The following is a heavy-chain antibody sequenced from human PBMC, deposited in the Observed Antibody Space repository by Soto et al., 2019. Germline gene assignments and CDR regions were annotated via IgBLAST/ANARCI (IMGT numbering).Heavy chain of an antibody. CDR2: INPSGGST. CDR1: GYTFTSYY. D-gene: IGHD6-13*01. J-gene: IGHJ1*01. V-gene: IGHV1-46*03. Sequence: QVQLVQSGAEVKKPGASVKVSCKASGYTFTSYYMHWVRQAPGQGLEWMGIINPSGGSTSYAQKLQGRVTMTRDTSTSTVYMELSSLRSEDTAVYYCARGVIAAAATGYFQHWGQGTLVTVSS. CDR3: ARGVIAAAATGYFQH.